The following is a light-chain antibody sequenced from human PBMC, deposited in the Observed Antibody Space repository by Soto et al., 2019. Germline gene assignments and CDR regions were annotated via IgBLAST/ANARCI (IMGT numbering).Light chain of an antibody. CDR3: QQYNSYRT. Sequence: DIQMTQSPSALSASVGARVTITCRASQSISSWLAWYQQKPGKAPKLLIYDASSLKSGVPSRFSGSGSGTEFTLTINSLQPDDFATYYCQQYNSYRTFGQGTKVDIK. J-gene: IGKJ1*01. V-gene: IGKV1-5*01. CDR2: DAS. CDR1: QSISSW.